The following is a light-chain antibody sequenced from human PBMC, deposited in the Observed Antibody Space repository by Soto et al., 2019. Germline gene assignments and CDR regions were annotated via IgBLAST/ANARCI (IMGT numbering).Light chain of an antibody. V-gene: IGKV3-20*01. CDR3: QHYGTSAL. CDR2: DAS. Sequence: EIVLTQSPGTLSLSPGERATLSCRASQSVSSSYLAWYQQKPGQAPRLLIYDASRATGIPGRFSGSGSGTDFTLTITRLEPEDFAVYYCQHYGTSALFGPGTKVDI. CDR1: QSVSSSY. J-gene: IGKJ3*01.